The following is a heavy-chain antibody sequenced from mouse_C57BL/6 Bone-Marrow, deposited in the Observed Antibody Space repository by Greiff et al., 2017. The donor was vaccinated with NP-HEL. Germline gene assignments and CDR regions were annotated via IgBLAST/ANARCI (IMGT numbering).Heavy chain of an antibody. V-gene: IGHV1-59*01. CDR2: IDPSDSYT. J-gene: IGHJ4*01. Sequence: QVQLQQPGAELVRPGTSVQLSCQASGYTFTSYWMHWVKQRPGQGLEWIGVIDPSDSYTNYIQKFKGKATLTVDTSSSTAYMQLSSLTSEDSAVYYGARRDYDAYYYAMDYWGQGTSVTVSS. CDR3: ARRDYDAYYYAMDY. D-gene: IGHD2-4*01. CDR1: GYTFTSYW.